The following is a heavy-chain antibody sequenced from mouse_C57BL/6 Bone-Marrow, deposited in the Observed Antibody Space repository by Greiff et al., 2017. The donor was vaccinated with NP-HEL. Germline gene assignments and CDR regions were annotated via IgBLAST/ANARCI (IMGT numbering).Heavy chain of an antibody. J-gene: IGHJ1*03. CDR1: GYTFTSYW. CDR3: AREDDGYYVWYFDV. D-gene: IGHD2-3*01. Sequence: QVQLQQPGAELVRPGSSVKLSCKASGYTFTSYWMHWVKQRPIQGLEWIGNIDPSDSETHYNQKFKDKATLTVDKSSSTAYMQLSSLTSEDSAVDYCAREDDGYYVWYFDVWGTGTTVTVSS. V-gene: IGHV1-52*01. CDR2: IDPSDSET.